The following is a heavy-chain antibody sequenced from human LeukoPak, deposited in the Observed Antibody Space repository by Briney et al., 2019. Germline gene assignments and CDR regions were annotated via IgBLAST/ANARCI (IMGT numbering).Heavy chain of an antibody. D-gene: IGHD3-3*01. CDR3: ARDRHDFWSGYYAVYYYYYMDV. J-gene: IGHJ6*03. CDR1: GGSISSYY. CDR2: IYYSGST. Sequence: DPSETLSLTCTVSGGSISSYYWSWIRQPPGKGLEWIGYIYYSGSTNYNPSLKSRVTISVDTSKNQFSLKLSSVTAADTAVYYCARDRHDFWSGYYAVYYYYYMDVWGKGTTVTVSS. V-gene: IGHV4-59*01.